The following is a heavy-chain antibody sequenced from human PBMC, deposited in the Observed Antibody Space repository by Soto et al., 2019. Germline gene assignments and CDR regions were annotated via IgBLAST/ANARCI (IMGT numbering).Heavy chain of an antibody. J-gene: IGHJ6*02. CDR3: ARDKEITIVRGVMGGLDYYYYGMDV. Sequence: GASVKVSCKASGYTFTGYYMHWVRQAPGQGLEWMGWINPNSGGTNYAQKFQGWVTMTRDTSISTAYMELSRLRSDDTAVYYCARDKEITIVRGVMGGLDYYYYGMDVWGQGTTVTVSS. V-gene: IGHV1-2*04. CDR1: GYTFTGYY. D-gene: IGHD3-10*01. CDR2: INPNSGGT.